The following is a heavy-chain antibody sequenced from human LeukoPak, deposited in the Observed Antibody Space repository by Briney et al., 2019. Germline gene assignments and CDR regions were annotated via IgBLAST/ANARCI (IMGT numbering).Heavy chain of an antibody. CDR2: INPNSGGT. V-gene: IGHV1-2*02. Sequence: ASVKVSCKASVYTFTGYYMHWVRQAPGQGLEWMGWINPNSGGTNYAQKFQGRVTMTRDTSISTAYMELSRLRSDDTAVYYCAREGQQNGRGAWFDPWGQGTLVTVSS. D-gene: IGHD2-8*01. J-gene: IGHJ5*02. CDR1: VYTFTGYY. CDR3: AREGQQNGRGAWFDP.